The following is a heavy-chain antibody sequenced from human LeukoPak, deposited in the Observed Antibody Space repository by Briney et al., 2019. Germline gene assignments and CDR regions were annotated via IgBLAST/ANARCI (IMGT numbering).Heavy chain of an antibody. CDR2: IIPIFGTA. Sequence: SVKVSCKASGGTFSSYAISWVRQAPGQGLEWMGGIIPIFGTANYAQKFQGRVTVTTDESTSTAYMELSSLRSEDTAVYYCARATLRDCGGDCYSRGKYYFDYWGQGTLVTVSS. CDR1: GGTFSSYA. V-gene: IGHV1-69*05. J-gene: IGHJ4*02. D-gene: IGHD2-21*02. CDR3: ARATLRDCGGDCYSRGKYYFDY.